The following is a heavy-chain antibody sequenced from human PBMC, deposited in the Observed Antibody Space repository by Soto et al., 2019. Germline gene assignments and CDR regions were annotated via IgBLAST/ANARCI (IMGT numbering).Heavy chain of an antibody. J-gene: IGHJ2*01. V-gene: IGHV3-53*02. CDR2: IYSTGSK. D-gene: IGHD3-22*01. Sequence: EVQLVETGGGLIQPGGPLRLSCAASGFSVSSNYMSWVRQARGKGLEWVSVIYSTGSKYYADSVKGRFIISRDNSKNTLYLEMNSLRAEDTAVYYCARSVVVVIRTFNWYFDLWGRGTLVTVSS. CDR3: ARSVVVVIRTFNWYFDL. CDR1: GFSVSSNY.